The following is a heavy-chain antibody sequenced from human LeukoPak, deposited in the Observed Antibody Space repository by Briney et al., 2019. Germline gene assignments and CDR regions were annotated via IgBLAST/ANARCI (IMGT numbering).Heavy chain of an antibody. CDR2: INTDGSTT. CDR3: ARDTSRTMDV. Sequence: SGGSLRLSSAASGFTFSGYWMHWVRQAPGKGLVWVSIINTDGSTTRYADSVKGRFTISRDNAKNTLYLQINSPRVEDTAVYFCARDTSRTMDVWGQGTTVTV. CDR1: GFTFSGYW. D-gene: IGHD2/OR15-2a*01. V-gene: IGHV3-74*01. J-gene: IGHJ6*02.